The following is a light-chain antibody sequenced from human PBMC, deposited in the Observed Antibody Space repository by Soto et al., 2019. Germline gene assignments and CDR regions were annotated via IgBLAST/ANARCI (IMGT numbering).Light chain of an antibody. Sequence: QSALTQPASVSGSPGQSITISCTGTSSDVGGYNYVSWYQQHPGKAPKLMIYEVSNRPSGVSNRFSGAKSGNTASLTISGIQAEDEADYYCISYTSSSIDYVFGTGTKLTV. J-gene: IGLJ1*01. CDR3: ISYTSSSIDYV. CDR2: EVS. V-gene: IGLV2-14*01. CDR1: SSDVGGYNY.